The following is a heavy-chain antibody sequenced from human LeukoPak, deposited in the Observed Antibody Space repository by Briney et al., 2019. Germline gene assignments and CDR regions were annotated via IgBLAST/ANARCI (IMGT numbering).Heavy chain of an antibody. CDR3: ARAQWGVRWYDAFDI. J-gene: IGHJ3*02. D-gene: IGHD2-15*01. V-gene: IGHV3-33*01. CDR1: GFTFSSYG. Sequence: GGSLRLSCAASGFTFSSYGMHWVRQAPGKGLEWVAVIWYDGSNKYYADSVKGRFTISRDNSKNTLYLQMNSLRAEDTAVYYCARAQWGVRWYDAFDIWGQGTMVTVSS. CDR2: IWYDGSNK.